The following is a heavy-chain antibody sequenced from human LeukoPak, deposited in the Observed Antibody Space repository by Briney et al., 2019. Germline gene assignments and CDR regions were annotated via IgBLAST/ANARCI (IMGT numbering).Heavy chain of an antibody. CDR2: ISSLGSGSHT. CDR3: ARDISSSTRAFDI. J-gene: IGHJ3*02. CDR1: GFTLSTYE. V-gene: IGHV3-48*03. D-gene: IGHD2-15*01. Sequence: GGSLRLSCAASGFTLSTYEMTWVRQAPGKGLEWVSYISSLGSGSHTFYADSVNGRFNISRDPDKNSLYLKMNNLGGEDTAVYYCARDISSSTRAFDIWGQGTMVTVSS.